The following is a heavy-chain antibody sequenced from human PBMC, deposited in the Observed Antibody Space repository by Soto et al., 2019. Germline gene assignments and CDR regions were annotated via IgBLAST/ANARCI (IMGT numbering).Heavy chain of an antibody. CDR3: ARAAGLGVVDVDY. CDR2: IYHSGST. V-gene: IGHV4-30-2*01. J-gene: IGHJ4*02. D-gene: IGHD3-22*01. Sequence: SETLSLTCAVSGGSISSGGYSWSWIRQPPGKGLEWIGYIYHSGSTYYNPSLKSRVTISVDRSKNQFSLKLSSVTAADTAVYYCARAAGLGVVDVDYWGQGALVTVSS. CDR1: GGSISSGGYS.